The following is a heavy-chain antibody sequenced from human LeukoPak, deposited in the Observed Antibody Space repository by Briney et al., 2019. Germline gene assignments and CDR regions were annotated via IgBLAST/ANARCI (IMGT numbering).Heavy chain of an antibody. V-gene: IGHV3-49*04. CDR3: TRLQGGYGSFDY. CDR1: GFTFCDYA. Sequence: GGSLRLSCTASGFTFCDYAMSWVRQAPGEGLEWGGFIRSKAYGGTTEYAASVKGRFTISRDDSKSIAYLQMNSLKTEDTAVYYCTRLQGGYGSFDYWGQGTLVTVSS. J-gene: IGHJ4*02. CDR2: IRSKAYGGTT. D-gene: IGHD5-12*01.